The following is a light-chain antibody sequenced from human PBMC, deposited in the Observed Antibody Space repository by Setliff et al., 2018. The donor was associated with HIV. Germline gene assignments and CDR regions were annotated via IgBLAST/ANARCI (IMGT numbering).Light chain of an antibody. CDR2: DVS. CDR1: SSDVGDYNF. V-gene: IGLV2-14*03. J-gene: IGLJ2*01. CDR3: SAYTSSSTLL. Sequence: QSVLTQPASVSGSPGQSITISCTGTSSDVGDYNFVSWYQHHPGKAPKLIIYDVSKRPSGVSNRFSGSKSGNTASLTISGLQADDEADYYCSAYTSSSTLLFGGGTK.